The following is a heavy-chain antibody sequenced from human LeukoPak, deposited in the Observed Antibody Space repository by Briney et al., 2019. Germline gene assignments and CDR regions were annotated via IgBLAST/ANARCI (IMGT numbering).Heavy chain of an antibody. D-gene: IGHD2-8*02. CDR2: ISSSGSTI. J-gene: IGHJ6*03. CDR3: AREISGGHDYYYYMDV. CDR1: GLTFSSYE. V-gene: IGHV3-48*03. Sequence: PGGSLRLSCAASGLTFSSYEMNWVRQAPGKGLEWVSYISSSGSTIYYADSVKGRFTISRDNAKNSLYLQMNSLRAEDTAVYYCAREISGGHDYYYYMDVWGKGTTVTVSS.